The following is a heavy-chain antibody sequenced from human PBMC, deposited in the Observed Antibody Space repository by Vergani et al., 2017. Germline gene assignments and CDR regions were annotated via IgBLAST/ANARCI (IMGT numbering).Heavy chain of an antibody. CDR1: GGSFSGYY. D-gene: IGHD5-18*01. J-gene: IGHJ6*02. Sequence: QVQLQQWGAGLLKPSETLSLTCAVYGGSFSGYYWSWIRQPPGKGLEWIGEINHSGSTNYNPSLKSRVTISVDTSKNQFSLKLSSVTAADTAVYYCARSRSYSYGWTDYYYGMDVWGQGTTVTVSS. CDR3: ARSRSYSYGWTDYYYGMDV. CDR2: INHSGST. V-gene: IGHV4-34*01.